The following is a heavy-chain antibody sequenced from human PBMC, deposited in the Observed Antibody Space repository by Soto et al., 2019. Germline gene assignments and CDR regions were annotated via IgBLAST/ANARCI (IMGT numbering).Heavy chain of an antibody. Sequence: QVQLVESGGGVVRPGRSLRLSCAASGFTFSSYGMHWVRQAPGKGLEWVAVISYDGSNKYYADSVKGRFTISRDNSKNTLHLQMNSRRAEDTAVYYCAKDPALSYDGTYEVWGQGTLVTVSS. CDR3: AKDPALSYDGTYEV. V-gene: IGHV3-30*18. CDR2: ISYDGSNK. CDR1: GFTFSSYG. D-gene: IGHD5-12*01. J-gene: IGHJ4*02.